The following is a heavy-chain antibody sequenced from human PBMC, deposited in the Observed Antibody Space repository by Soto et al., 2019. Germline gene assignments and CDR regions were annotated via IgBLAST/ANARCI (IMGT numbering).Heavy chain of an antibody. Sequence: TGGSLRLSCAASGFTFSSYSMNWVRQAPGKGLEWVSYISSSSSTIYYADSVKGRFTISRDNAKNSLYLQMNSLRAEDTAVYYCASIPGYSSGGLDYWGQGTLVTVSS. D-gene: IGHD6-19*01. J-gene: IGHJ4*02. CDR1: GFTFSSYS. V-gene: IGHV3-48*01. CDR2: ISSSSSTI. CDR3: ASIPGYSSGGLDY.